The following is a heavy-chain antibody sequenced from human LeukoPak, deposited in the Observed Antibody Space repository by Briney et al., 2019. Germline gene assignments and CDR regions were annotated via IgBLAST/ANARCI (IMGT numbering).Heavy chain of an antibody. CDR1: GYTFTGYY. J-gene: IGHJ4*02. D-gene: IGHD5-18*01. CDR3: AREYSYGLRFDY. Sequence: ASVKVSCKASGYTFTGYYMHWVRQAPGQGLEWMGRINPNSGGTNYAQKFQGRVTMTRDTSISTAYMELSRLRSDDTAVYYCAREYSYGLRFDYWGQGTLVTVSS. V-gene: IGHV1-2*06. CDR2: INPNSGGT.